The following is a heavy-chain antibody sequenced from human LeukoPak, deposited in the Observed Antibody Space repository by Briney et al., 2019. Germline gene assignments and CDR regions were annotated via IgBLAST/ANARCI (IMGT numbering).Heavy chain of an antibody. Sequence: NPSETLSLTCAASGGSIRSGSYYWGWIRQPPGKGLEWIGTIYYSGSTYYTPSLKSRVTISVDTSKNQFSLKLSSVTAADTAVYYCSSSDWYVGKYDYWGQGTPVTVSS. J-gene: IGHJ4*02. CDR1: GGSIRSGSYY. CDR2: IYYSGST. CDR3: SSSDWYVGKYDY. V-gene: IGHV4-39*07. D-gene: IGHD4-23*01.